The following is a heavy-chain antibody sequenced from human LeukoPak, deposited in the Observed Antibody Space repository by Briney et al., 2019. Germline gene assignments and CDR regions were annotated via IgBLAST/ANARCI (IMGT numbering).Heavy chain of an antibody. V-gene: IGHV1-46*01. Sequence: ASVKVSCKASGYTFTSYYMHWVRQAPGQGLEWMGIINPSGGSTSYPQKFQGRVTMTRDMSTSTVYMELSSLRSEDTAVYYCARVLGEDGRNDAFDIWGQGTMVTVSS. J-gene: IGHJ3*02. CDR3: ARVLGEDGRNDAFDI. CDR1: GYTFTSYY. CDR2: INPSGGST.